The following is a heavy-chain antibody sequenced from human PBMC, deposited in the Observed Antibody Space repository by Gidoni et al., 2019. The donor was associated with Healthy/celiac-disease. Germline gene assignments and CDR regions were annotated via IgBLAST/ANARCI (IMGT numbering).Heavy chain of an antibody. V-gene: IGHV1-69*06. Sequence: QVQLVQSGAEVKKPRSSGQVSCQTSGGTLCSYAISWVRQAPGQGLEWMGGIIPSFGTANYAQKFQGRVTITADKSTSTAYMELSSLRSEDTAVYYCARDAPPSYDSSGYPYYWGQGTLVTVSS. CDR2: IIPSFGTA. J-gene: IGHJ4*02. D-gene: IGHD3-22*01. CDR1: GGTLCSYA. CDR3: ARDAPPSYDSSGYPYY.